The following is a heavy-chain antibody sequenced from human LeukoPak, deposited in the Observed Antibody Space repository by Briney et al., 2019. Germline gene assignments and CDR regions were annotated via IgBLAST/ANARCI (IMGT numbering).Heavy chain of an antibody. V-gene: IGHV4-39*07. CDR3: ARTGPHYYYGMDV. J-gene: IGHJ6*02. D-gene: IGHD3-9*01. Sequence: SETLSLTCTVSGGSISSSYYYWGWIRQPPGKGLEWIGSIYYSGSTYYNPSLKSRVTISVDTSKNQFSLKLSSVTAADTAVYYCARTGPHYYYGMDVWGQGTTVTVSS. CDR1: GGSISSSYYY. CDR2: IYYSGST.